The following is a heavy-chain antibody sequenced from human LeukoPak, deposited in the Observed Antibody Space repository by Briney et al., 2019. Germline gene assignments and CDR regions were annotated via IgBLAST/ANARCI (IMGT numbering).Heavy chain of an antibody. J-gene: IGHJ4*02. CDR2: INPNSGGT. CDR1: GYTFTTYY. D-gene: IGHD3-10*01. V-gene: IGHV1-2*02. Sequence: ASVKVSCKASGYTFTTYYMYWVRQAPGQGLEWMGWINPNSGGTDYEQKFQGRVTMTRDTSISTAYMELSSLRSDDTAVYYCARDLHYGSGSYLGNWGQGTLVTVSS. CDR3: ARDLHYGSGSYLGN.